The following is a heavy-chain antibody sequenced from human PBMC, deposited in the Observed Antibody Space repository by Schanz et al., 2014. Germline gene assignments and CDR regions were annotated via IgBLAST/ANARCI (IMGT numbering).Heavy chain of an antibody. CDR2: ISDSGDTA. CDR1: GFTFSSYA. J-gene: IGHJ4*02. V-gene: IGHV3-23*04. Sequence: EVQLVESGGGLVQPGKSLRLSCAASGFTFSSYAMSWVRQAPGKGLEWVSLISDSGDTAYYADSVKGRFTISRDNSKNTLYLQMNTLRAEDTAVYYCARIGGSVFDYWAQGTLVAVSS. D-gene: IGHD3-10*01. CDR3: ARIGGSVFDY.